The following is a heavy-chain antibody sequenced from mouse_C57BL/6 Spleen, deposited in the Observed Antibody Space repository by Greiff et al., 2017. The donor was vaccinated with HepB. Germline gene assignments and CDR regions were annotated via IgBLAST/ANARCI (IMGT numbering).Heavy chain of an antibody. V-gene: IGHV1-80*01. CDR3: ASSCYDYDWLDY. Sequence: QVQLQQSGAELVKPGASVKISCKASGYAFSSYWMNWVKQRPGKGLEWIGQIYPGDGDTNYNGKFKGKATLTADKSSNTAYMQLSSLTSEDSAVYFCASSCYDYDWLDYWGQGTTLAVSS. J-gene: IGHJ2*01. CDR2: IYPGDGDT. D-gene: IGHD2-4*01. CDR1: GYAFSSYW.